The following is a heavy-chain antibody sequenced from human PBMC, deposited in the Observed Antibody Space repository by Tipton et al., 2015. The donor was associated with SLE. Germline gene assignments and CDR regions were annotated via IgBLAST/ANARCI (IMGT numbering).Heavy chain of an antibody. J-gene: IGHJ4*02. D-gene: IGHD5-12*01. CDR1: GYTFTSSG. Sequence: QLVQSGAEVKKPGASVKVSCKASGYTFTSSGISWVRQAPGQGLEWMGWISPSSGVTNYAQNLKDRVTMTTDTSTATAYMELRGLKSDDTVVYYCARSIVATTDFDYWGQGTLVTVSS. V-gene: IGHV1-18*01. CDR3: ARSIVATTDFDY. CDR2: ISPSSGVT.